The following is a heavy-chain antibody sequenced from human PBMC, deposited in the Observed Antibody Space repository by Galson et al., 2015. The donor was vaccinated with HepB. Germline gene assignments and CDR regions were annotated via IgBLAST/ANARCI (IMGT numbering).Heavy chain of an antibody. CDR3: ARDRVHVAYGYYYHYMDV. V-gene: IGHV1-46*01. D-gene: IGHD4-17*01. J-gene: IGHJ6*03. Sequence: SVKVSCKASGYAFTTYYMHWVRQAPGQGLAWMGIINPSGGSTTYAQAFRGRVTMTRDTSTSTVYMELSSLTSDDTAVYYCARDRVHVAYGYYYHYMDVWGKGTTVTVSS. CDR2: INPSGGST. CDR1: GYAFTTYY.